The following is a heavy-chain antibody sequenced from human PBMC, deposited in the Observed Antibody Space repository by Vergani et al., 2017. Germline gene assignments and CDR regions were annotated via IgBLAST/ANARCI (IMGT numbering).Heavy chain of an antibody. J-gene: IGHJ6*03. CDR3: ARGDSSSWYVFSYYHYYMDV. V-gene: IGHV3-7*01. CDR2: IKQDGSEK. CDR1: GFTFSSYW. Sequence: EVQLVESGGGLVQPGGSLRLSCAASGFTFSSYWMSWVRQAPGKGLEWVANIKQDGSEKYYVDSVKGRFTISRDNAKNSLYLQMNSLRAEDTAVYYCARGDSSSWYVFSYYHYYMDVWGKGTTVTVSS. D-gene: IGHD6-13*01.